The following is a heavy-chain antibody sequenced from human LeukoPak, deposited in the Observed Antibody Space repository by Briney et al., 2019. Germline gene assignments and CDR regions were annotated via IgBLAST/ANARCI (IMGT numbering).Heavy chain of an antibody. V-gene: IGHV3-53*01. J-gene: IGHJ4*02. CDR1: GFTVSSNY. CDR3: TRDQTPYY. CDR2: IYSGGST. Sequence: GGSLRLSCAASGFTVSSNYMSWVRQAPGKGLEWVSIIYSGGSTFYADSVKGRFTISRDNSKNTLYLQMNSLKTEDTAVYYCTRDQTPYYWGQGTLVTVSS.